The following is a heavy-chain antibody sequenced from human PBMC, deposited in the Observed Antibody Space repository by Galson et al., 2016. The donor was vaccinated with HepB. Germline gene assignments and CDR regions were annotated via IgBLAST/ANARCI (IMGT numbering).Heavy chain of an antibody. CDR3: AKTNPPYTSNWFDY. J-gene: IGHJ4*02. Sequence: SLRLSCAASGFTFSNYAMSWVRQAPGKGLEWVSTLSGRGGDTYYADSVKGRFTISRDNSKNTLHLQVNSLRAEGTAVYYCAKTNPPYTSNWFDYWGQGALVTASS. CDR1: GFTFSNYA. V-gene: IGHV3-23*01. D-gene: IGHD6-13*01. CDR2: LSGRGGDT.